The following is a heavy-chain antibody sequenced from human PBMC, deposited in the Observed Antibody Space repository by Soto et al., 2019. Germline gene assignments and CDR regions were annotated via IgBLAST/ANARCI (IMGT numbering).Heavy chain of an antibody. D-gene: IGHD3-3*01. CDR3: ARGQRFSDWFDP. J-gene: IGHJ5*02. CDR2: VYSSGGT. V-gene: IGHV4-4*07. Sequence: QVHLQQSGPGLVNPSETLSLTCTVSGGSMSSYYWTWIRQPAGKVLEWLGRVYSSGGTHYNPSLESRVSISRDTSMNQFSLRLLSVTGADTAVYYCARGQRFSDWFDPWGQGTLVTVSS. CDR1: GGSMSSYY.